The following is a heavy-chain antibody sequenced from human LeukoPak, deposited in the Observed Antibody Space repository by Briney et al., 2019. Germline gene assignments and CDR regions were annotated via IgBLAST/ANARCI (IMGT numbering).Heavy chain of an antibody. J-gene: IGHJ6*03. CDR3: ARTYCFGTGPGYYYMDV. V-gene: IGHV1-8*03. CDR2: MNPNTGNT. Sequence: GASVKVSCKASGYTFTNYDINWVRQATGQGLEWMGWMNPNTGNTVYAQKFQGRVTITRNISISTAYMELSSLRSEDTAVHYCARTYCFGTGPGYYYMDVWGKGTTVTVSS. D-gene: IGHD3-10*01. CDR1: GYTFTNYD.